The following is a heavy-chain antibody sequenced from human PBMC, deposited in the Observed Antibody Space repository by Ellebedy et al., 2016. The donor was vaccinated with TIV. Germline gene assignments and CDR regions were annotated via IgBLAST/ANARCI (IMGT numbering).Heavy chain of an antibody. CDR3: ARGPIRGVLLFDY. CDR2: IYYSGST. D-gene: IGHD3-10*01. Sequence: MPSETLSLTCTVSGGSISSGGYYWSWIRQHPGKGLEWIGYIYYSGSTYYNPSLKSRVTISVDTSKNQFSLKLSSVTAADTAVYYCARGPIRGVLLFDYWGQGTLVTVSS. CDR1: GGSISSGGYY. J-gene: IGHJ4*02. V-gene: IGHV4-31*03.